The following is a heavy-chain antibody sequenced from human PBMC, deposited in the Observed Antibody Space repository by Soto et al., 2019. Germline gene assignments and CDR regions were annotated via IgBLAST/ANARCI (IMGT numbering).Heavy chain of an antibody. CDR2: IYYSGST. CDR1: GGSISSGGYY. Sequence: QVQLQESGPGLVKPSQTLSLTCTVSGGSISSGGYYWSWIRQHPGKGLEWIGYIYYSGSTYYNPSLQSRVTISVDTSKNQFSLKLSSVTAADTAVYYCARHKSRGNRYSSGWYAAFDYWGQGTLVTVSS. D-gene: IGHD6-19*01. V-gene: IGHV4-31*03. J-gene: IGHJ4*02. CDR3: ARHKSRGNRYSSGWYAAFDY.